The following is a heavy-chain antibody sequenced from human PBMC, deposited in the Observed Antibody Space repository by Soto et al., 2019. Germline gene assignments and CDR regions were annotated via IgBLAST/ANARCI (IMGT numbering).Heavy chain of an antibody. CDR3: AITTDGWFSAFEI. CDR2: ISGSGTTA. CDR1: GFIFSSYA. Sequence: PGGTLRLSCAASGFIFSSYAMSWVRQAPGKGLEWVSAISGSGTTAYYADSVKGRFTFSRDNSKKTMYLQMNSLRAEDRAVYYIAITTDGWFSAFEISGQGPMVTVSS. J-gene: IGHJ3*02. V-gene: IGHV3-23*01. D-gene: IGHD6-19*01.